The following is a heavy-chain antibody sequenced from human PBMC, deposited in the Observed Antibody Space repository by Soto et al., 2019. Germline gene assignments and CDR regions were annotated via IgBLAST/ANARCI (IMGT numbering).Heavy chain of an antibody. D-gene: IGHD6-19*01. V-gene: IGHV5-51*01. CDR2: IYPGDSDT. J-gene: IGHJ4*02. Sequence: PGASLKISCQGSGYSLNSNWIGWVRQMPGKGLERMGIIYPGDSDTRYSPSFQGQVTISADKSITTAYLPWSSLRASDSAMYYCARLFDTSGWYDYWGQGTLVTVSS. CDR3: ARLFDTSGWYDY. CDR1: GYSLNSNW.